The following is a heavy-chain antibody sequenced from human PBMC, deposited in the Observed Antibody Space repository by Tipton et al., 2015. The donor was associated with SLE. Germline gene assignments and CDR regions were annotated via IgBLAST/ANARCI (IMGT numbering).Heavy chain of an antibody. CDR3: ARDQGGR. Sequence: TLSLTCAVYGGSFSNYYWSWIRQPPGKGLEWIGDFNHRGSTNYNPSLKSQVTISVDTSKNQFSLKLSSVTAADTAVYYCARDQGGRWGQGTLVTVSS. V-gene: IGHV4-34*01. CDR2: FNHRGST. CDR1: GGSFSNYY. J-gene: IGHJ4*02. D-gene: IGHD1-26*01.